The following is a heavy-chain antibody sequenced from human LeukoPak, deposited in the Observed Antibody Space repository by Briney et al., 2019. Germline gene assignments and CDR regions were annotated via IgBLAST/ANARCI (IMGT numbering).Heavy chain of an antibody. Sequence: GGSLRLSCASSGFTFGNVWMNWVRQAPGKGLEWVGRVKSMTDGGTTDYAAPVKGRSTISRDDSKNTLYLQMNSLKTEDTAMYYCTTDQRITVFGVVVNDHGAFDIWGQGTVVTVSS. V-gene: IGHV3-15*01. CDR3: TTDQRITVFGVVVNDHGAFDI. J-gene: IGHJ3*02. D-gene: IGHD3-3*01. CDR1: GFTFGNVW. CDR2: VKSMTDGGTT.